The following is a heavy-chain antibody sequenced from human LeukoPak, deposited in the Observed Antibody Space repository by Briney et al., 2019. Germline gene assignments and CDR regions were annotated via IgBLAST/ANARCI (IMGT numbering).Heavy chain of an antibody. Sequence: PSETLSLTCTVSGYSISSGYYWGWIRQPPGKGLEWIGSIYHSGSTYYNPSLKSRVTISVDTSKNQFSLKLSSVTAADTAVYYCARGRYYYDSSGSPSAFDIWGQGTMVTVSS. CDR1: GYSISSGYY. J-gene: IGHJ3*02. V-gene: IGHV4-38-2*02. CDR3: ARGRYYYDSSGSPSAFDI. D-gene: IGHD3-22*01. CDR2: IYHSGST.